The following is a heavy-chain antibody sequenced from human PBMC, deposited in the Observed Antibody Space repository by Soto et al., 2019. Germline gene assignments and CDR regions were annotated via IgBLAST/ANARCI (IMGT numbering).Heavy chain of an antibody. CDR2: ITPYNGNT. CDR1: NYTFITYG. J-gene: IGHJ4*02. Sequence: GASVKVSCKASNYTFITYGITWVRQAPGQGLEWVGWITPYNGNTNYGQNFQGRVTMTADTSTSTAYMELGSLTTDDTAVYYCASDTSFYFDYWGQGTRVTVSS. D-gene: IGHD2-2*01. V-gene: IGHV1-18*01. CDR3: ASDTSFYFDY.